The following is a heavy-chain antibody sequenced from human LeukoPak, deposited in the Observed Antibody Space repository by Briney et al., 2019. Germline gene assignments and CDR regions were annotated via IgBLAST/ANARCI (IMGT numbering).Heavy chain of an antibody. CDR1: GYTFSIYD. J-gene: IGHJ4*02. CDR2: ISGYNGNT. Sequence: ASVKVSCKASGYTFSIYDISWVRQAPGQGLEWMGWISGYNGNTNSAQKLQGRVTMTTDTSTSTAYMELRSLRSDDTAVYYCARWGMGYCSSTSCYRPPFDYWGQGTLVTVSS. CDR3: ARWGMGYCSSTSCYRPPFDY. V-gene: IGHV1-18*01. D-gene: IGHD2-2*02.